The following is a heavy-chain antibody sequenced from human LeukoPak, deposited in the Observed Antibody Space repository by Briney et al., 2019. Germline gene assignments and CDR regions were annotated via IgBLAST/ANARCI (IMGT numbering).Heavy chain of an antibody. D-gene: IGHD3/OR15-3a*01. CDR1: GFTFSSYE. CDR3: ARVTRTVWGYYFDY. Sequence: PGGSLRLSCAASGFTFSSYEMNWVRQAPGKGLEWVSYISSGGSTMYYADSVKGRFTISRDNAKNSLSLQMNSLRAEDTAVYYCARVTRTVWGYYFDYWGQGTLVTVSS. V-gene: IGHV3-48*03. J-gene: IGHJ4*02. CDR2: ISSGGSTM.